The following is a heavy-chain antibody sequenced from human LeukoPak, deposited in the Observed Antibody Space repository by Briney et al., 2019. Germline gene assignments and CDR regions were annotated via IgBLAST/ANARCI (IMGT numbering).Heavy chain of an antibody. CDR3: TRDLYGSGSYIPFDY. J-gene: IGHJ4*02. D-gene: IGHD3-10*01. CDR1: GYTFTGYY. Sequence: GASVKASCKAPGYTFTGYYMHWVRQAPGQGLEWMGWINPNSGVTAYAQKFQGRVTMTRDTSISTAYMELSRLRSDDTAVYYCTRDLYGSGSYIPFDYWGQGSLVTVSS. CDR2: INPNSGVT. V-gene: IGHV1-2*02.